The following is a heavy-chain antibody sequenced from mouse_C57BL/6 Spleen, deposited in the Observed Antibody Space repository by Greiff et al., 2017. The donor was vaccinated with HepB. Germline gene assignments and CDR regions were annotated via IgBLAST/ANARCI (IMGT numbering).Heavy chain of an antibody. J-gene: IGHJ2*01. CDR2: ISPGDGDT. CDR1: GYAFSSSW. Sequence: QVQLKQSGPELVKPGASVKISCKASGYAFSSSWMNWVKPRPGTGLEWIGRISPGDGDTNYNGKFKGKATLTAVKSSSTAYMQLSSLTYEDSAVYIGARGDGYDYYVDNWSKGTTVTVSS. D-gene: IGHD2-2*01. CDR3: ARGDGYDYYVDN. V-gene: IGHV1-82*01.